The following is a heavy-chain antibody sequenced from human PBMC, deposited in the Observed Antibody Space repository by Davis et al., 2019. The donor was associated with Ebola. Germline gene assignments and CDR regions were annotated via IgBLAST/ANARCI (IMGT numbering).Heavy chain of an antibody. D-gene: IGHD4-17*01. V-gene: IGHV3-11*04. Sequence: GGSLRLSCAASGFTFSDYYMSWIRQAPGKGLEWVSYISSSGSTIYYADSVKGRFTISRDNAKNSLYLQMNSLRAEDTAVYYCAKDPSTTVSYWYFDLWGRGTLVTVSS. CDR1: GFTFSDYY. CDR2: ISSSGSTI. J-gene: IGHJ2*01. CDR3: AKDPSTTVSYWYFDL.